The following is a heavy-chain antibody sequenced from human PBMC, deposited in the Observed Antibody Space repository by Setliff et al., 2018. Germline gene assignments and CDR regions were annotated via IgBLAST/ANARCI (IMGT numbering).Heavy chain of an antibody. CDR3: VRLGCSTTSCYYFDY. J-gene: IGHJ4*02. Sequence: PGESLKISCAASGFTFSRYWMSWVRQAPGKGLEWVANIKQDGSDTYYMDSVKGRFTISRDNANNSLYLQMNTLRVEDTAVYFCVRLGCSTTSCYYFDYWGQGAQVTVSS. CDR2: IKQDGSDT. V-gene: IGHV3-7*01. CDR1: GFTFSRYW. D-gene: IGHD2-2*01.